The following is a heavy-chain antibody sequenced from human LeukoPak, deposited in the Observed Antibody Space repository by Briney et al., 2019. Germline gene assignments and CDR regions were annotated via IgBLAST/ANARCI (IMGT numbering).Heavy chain of an antibody. D-gene: IGHD3-10*01. CDR2: VYTSGST. J-gene: IGHJ5*02. V-gene: IGHV4-61*02. CDR1: GGSISSDNYS. Sequence: PSETLSLTCTVSGGSISSDNYSWSWIRQPAGKGLEWIGRVYTSGSTNYNPSLKSRVTISVDTSKNQFSLKLSSVTAADTAVYYCARHTMGPKIWFGNYDWFDPWGQGTLVTVSS. CDR3: ARHTMGPKIWFGNYDWFDP.